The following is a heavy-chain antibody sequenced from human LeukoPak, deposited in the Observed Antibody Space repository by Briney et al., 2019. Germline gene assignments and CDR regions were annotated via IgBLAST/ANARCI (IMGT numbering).Heavy chain of an antibody. Sequence: SETLSLTCTISGGSISSYYWSWIRQPAGKGLEWIGRIYTSGSTNYNPSLKSRVTMSVDTSKNQFSLKLSSVTAADTAVYYCARVGTRTRGYSYGSRETYYFDYWGQGTLVTVSS. CDR3: ARVGTRTRGYSYGSRETYYFDY. CDR1: GGSISSYY. V-gene: IGHV4-4*07. J-gene: IGHJ4*02. CDR2: IYTSGST. D-gene: IGHD5-18*01.